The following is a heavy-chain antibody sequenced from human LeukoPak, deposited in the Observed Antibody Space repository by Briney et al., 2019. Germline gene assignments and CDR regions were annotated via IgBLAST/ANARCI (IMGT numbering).Heavy chain of an antibody. V-gene: IGHV4-34*01. Sequence: SETLSLTCAVYGGSFSGYYWSWIRQPPGKGLEWIGEINHSGSTNYHPSLKSRVTISVDTSKNQFSLKLSSVTAADTAVYYCARRSRLDKSSLSWADYWGQGTLVTVSS. CDR1: GGSFSGYY. D-gene: IGHD2-2*03. CDR2: INHSGST. J-gene: IGHJ4*02. CDR3: ARRSRLDKSSLSWADY.